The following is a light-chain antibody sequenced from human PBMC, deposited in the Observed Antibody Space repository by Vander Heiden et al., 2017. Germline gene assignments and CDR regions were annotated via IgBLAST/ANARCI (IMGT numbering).Light chain of an antibody. CDR1: QSVSTW. CDR2: NAS. CDR3: QQYSTFSWT. V-gene: IGKV1-5*03. J-gene: IGKJ1*01. Sequence: IQMTQSPSTLSASLGDKVTITCRASQSVSTWLAWYQQKPGKAPKVLTYNASTLQSGVPLRFSGGGSGTEFTLTISSLQPDDFATYFCQQYSTFSWTFGQGTKVEI.